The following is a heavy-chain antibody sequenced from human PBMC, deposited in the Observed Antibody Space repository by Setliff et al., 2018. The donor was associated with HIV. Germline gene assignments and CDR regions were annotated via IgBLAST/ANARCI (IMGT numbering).Heavy chain of an antibody. CDR2: IYYSGST. Sequence: PSETRSLTCTVSGASTSSNTYSWVWIRQPQAKGLEWIGSIYYSGSTYYNPSLKSRVTISGDTANNQFALELTSVTAADTAVYYCARGTRYNCDGNPNWFDPWGQGTLVTVSS. CDR3: ARGTRYNCDGNPNWFDP. J-gene: IGHJ5*02. V-gene: IGHV4-39*06. CDR1: GASTSSNTYS. D-gene: IGHD1-1*01.